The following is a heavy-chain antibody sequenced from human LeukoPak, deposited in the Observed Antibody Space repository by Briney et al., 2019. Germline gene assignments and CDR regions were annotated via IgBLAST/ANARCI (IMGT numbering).Heavy chain of an antibody. CDR3: AANSSPYYYGMDV. CDR2: ISAYNGNT. J-gene: IGHJ6*02. Sequence: ASVKVSCKASGYTFTSYGISWVRQVPGQGLEWMGWISAYNGNTNCAQKLQGRVTMTTDTSTSTAYMELRSLRSDDTAVYYCAANSSPYYYGMDVWGQGTTVTVSS. D-gene: IGHD6-6*01. V-gene: IGHV1-18*01. CDR1: GYTFTSYG.